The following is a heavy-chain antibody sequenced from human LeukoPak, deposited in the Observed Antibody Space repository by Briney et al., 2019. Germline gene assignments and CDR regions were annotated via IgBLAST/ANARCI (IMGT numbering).Heavy chain of an antibody. V-gene: IGHV3-21*05. CDR1: GFTFSDYS. Sequence: GGSLRLSCAASGFTFSDYSMNWVRQAPGKGREWVSYISSSRSAIYYADSVKGRFTISRDNAKNSLYLQMNSLRAEDTAVYYCASTTPPVAAAGIYYYGMDVWGQGTTVTVSS. CDR2: ISSSRSAI. D-gene: IGHD6-13*01. J-gene: IGHJ6*02. CDR3: ASTTPPVAAAGIYYYGMDV.